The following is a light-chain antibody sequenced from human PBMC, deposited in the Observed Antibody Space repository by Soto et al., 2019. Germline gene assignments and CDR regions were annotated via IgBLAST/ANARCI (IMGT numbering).Light chain of an antibody. J-gene: IGKJ1*01. CDR2: GTS. CDR1: QSVNSN. CDR3: QQYNNWPPWT. Sequence: EIVMTQSPATLSGSPGERATLSCRASQSVNSNLAWYQQKPGQAPRLLIYGTSTRATGIPARFSGSGTGTEFTLTISSLQSEDFAVYYCQQYNNWPPWTFGQGTKVDIK. V-gene: IGKV3-15*01.